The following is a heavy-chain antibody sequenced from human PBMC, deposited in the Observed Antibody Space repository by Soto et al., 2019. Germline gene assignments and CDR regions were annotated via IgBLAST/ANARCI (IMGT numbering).Heavy chain of an antibody. CDR3: ARAFLVPHRFDP. CDR2: INSGNGIA. V-gene: IGHV1-3*01. CDR1: GYTFTSYS. Sequence: QVQLVQSGAEVKMPGASVKLSCKASGYTFTSYSIHWLRQAPGHRLEWLGWINSGNGIANYSQRFQDRLTIVRDTSANTASMELDSLRAEDTAVYYCARAFLVPHRFDPWGQGALVTVSS. J-gene: IGHJ5*02. D-gene: IGHD3-3*01.